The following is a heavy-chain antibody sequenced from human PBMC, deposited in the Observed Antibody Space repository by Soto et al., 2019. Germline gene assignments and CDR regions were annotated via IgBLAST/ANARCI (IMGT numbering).Heavy chain of an antibody. Sequence: GGSLRLSCAASGFTFSSYWMHWVRQAPGKGLVWVSRINSDGSSTSYADSVKGRFTISRDNAKNTLYLQMNSLRAEDTAVYYCARGQNSNYQFYYYYMDVWGKGTTVTVSS. CDR2: INSDGSST. CDR3: ARGQNSNYQFYYYYMDV. CDR1: GFTFSSYW. J-gene: IGHJ6*03. V-gene: IGHV3-74*01. D-gene: IGHD4-4*01.